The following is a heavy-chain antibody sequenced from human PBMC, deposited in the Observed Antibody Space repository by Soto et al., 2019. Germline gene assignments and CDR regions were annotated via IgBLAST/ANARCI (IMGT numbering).Heavy chain of an antibody. J-gene: IGHJ4*02. CDR2: ISAYNGGT. CDR3: ASVGRSGWYTPFDY. D-gene: IGHD6-19*01. V-gene: IGHV1-18*04. Sequence: ASVKVSCKASGYTFTSYGISWVRQAPGQGLEWMGWISAYNGGTNYAQKFQGRVTMTGDPSISTAYMELSSLRSDDTAVYYCASVGRSGWYTPFDYWGPGIPVTVSS. CDR1: GYTFTSYG.